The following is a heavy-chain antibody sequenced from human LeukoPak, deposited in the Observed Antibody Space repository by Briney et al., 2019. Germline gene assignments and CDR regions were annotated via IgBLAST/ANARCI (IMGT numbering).Heavy chain of an antibody. D-gene: IGHD3-10*01. CDR3: AKDRWFGELLFDY. Sequence: PGGSLRLSCAASGFTVSSHYMSWVRQAPGKGLEWVSVIYSGGSTFYADSVKGRFTISRDNSKNTLYLQMNSLRAEDTAVYYCAKDRWFGELLFDYWGQGTLVTVSS. J-gene: IGHJ4*02. CDR1: GFTVSSHY. CDR2: IYSGGST. V-gene: IGHV3-53*01.